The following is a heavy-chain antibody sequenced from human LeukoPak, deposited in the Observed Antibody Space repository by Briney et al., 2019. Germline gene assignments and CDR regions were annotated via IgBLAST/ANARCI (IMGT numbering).Heavy chain of an antibody. V-gene: IGHV4-59*01. CDR1: GGSISSYY. D-gene: IGHD3-3*01. CDR2: IYYSGRT. CDR3: ARFWSGSYYFDY. Sequence: SETLSLTCSVSGGSISSYYWNWIRQTPGKGLEWIGYIYYSGRTNYNPSLKSRVTISIDTSKNQFSLTLSSVTTADAAVYYCARFWSGSYYFDYWGQGTMVTVSS. J-gene: IGHJ4*03.